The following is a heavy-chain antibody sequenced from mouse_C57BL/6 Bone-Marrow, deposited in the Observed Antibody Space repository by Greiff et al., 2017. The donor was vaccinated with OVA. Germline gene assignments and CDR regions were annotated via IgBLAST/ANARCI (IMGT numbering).Heavy chain of an antibody. J-gene: IGHJ1*03. V-gene: IGHV1-63*01. CDR3: ARWRLLRPWYFDV. D-gene: IGHD2-3*01. CDR1: GYTFTNYW. CDR2: IYPGGGYT. Sequence: VQLQQSGAELVRPGTSVKMSCKASGYTFTNYWIGWAKQRPGHGLEWIGDIYPGGGYTNYNEKFKGKATLTADKSSSTAYMQFSSLTSEDSAIYYCARWRLLRPWYFDVWGTGTTVTVSS.